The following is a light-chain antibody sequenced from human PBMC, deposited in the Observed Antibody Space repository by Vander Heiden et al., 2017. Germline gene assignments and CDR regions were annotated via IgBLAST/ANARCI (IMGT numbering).Light chain of an antibody. J-gene: IGKJ4*01. CDR3: QQLDSDPLT. Sequence: DIQLTQSPSFLSAPVGDRVSITCRASHNISNYLAWYQQRPGKAPKLLIYAASTLQSGIPSRCSGRGSGTEFTRTISSLQTEDSASYHCQQLDSDPLTFGGGTKVEIK. CDR1: HNISNY. V-gene: IGKV1-9*01. CDR2: AAS.